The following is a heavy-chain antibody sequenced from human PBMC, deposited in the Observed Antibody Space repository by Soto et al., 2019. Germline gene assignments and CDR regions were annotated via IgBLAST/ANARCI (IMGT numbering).Heavy chain of an antibody. D-gene: IGHD3-22*01. CDR2: INPNSGGT. V-gene: IGHV1-2*04. J-gene: IGHJ4*02. CDR3: ARGRATYYDSSGYYNFDY. Sequence: ASVKXSCKASGYTLTGYYMHWVRQAPGQGLEWMGWINPNSGGTNYAQKFQGWVTMTRDTSISTADMELSRLRSDATAVYYCARGRATYYDSSGYYNFDYWGRGTRVTVSS. CDR1: GYTLTGYY.